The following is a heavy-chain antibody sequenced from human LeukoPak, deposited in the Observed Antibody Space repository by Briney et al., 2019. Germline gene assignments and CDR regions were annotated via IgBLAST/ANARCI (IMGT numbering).Heavy chain of an antibody. Sequence: GGSLRLSCAASGFTFSTYTMNWVRQPPGKGLEWVSNIATSSSTIYYADSVKGRFTISRGNPKNTLSLQMNSLRAEDTAIYYCAKTPSWSWSGYYFDYWGQGTLVTVSS. D-gene: IGHD3-3*01. CDR1: GFTFSTYT. J-gene: IGHJ4*02. CDR2: IATSSSTI. CDR3: AKTPSWSWSGYYFDY. V-gene: IGHV3-48*01.